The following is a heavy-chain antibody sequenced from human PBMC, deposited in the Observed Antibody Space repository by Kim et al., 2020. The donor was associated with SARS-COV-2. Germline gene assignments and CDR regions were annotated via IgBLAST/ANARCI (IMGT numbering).Heavy chain of an antibody. V-gene: IGHV3-48*02. CDR3: ARESVAVAGPREDYFDY. D-gene: IGHD6-19*01. Sequence: GGSLRLSCAASGFTFSSYSMNWVRQAPGKGLEWVSYISSSSSTIYYADSVKGRFTISRDNAKNSLYLQMNSLRDEDTAVYYCARESVAVAGPREDYFDYWGQGTLVTVSS. J-gene: IGHJ4*02. CDR1: GFTFSSYS. CDR2: ISSSSSTI.